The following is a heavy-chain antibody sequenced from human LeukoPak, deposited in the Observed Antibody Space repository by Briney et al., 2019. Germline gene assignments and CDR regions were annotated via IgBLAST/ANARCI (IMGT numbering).Heavy chain of an antibody. CDR2: ISYDGSNK. J-gene: IGHJ4*02. CDR1: GFTFSSYA. CDR3: ARDPKKQWLAHFDY. V-gene: IGHV3-30-3*01. Sequence: HPGGSLRLSCAASGFTFSSYAMHWVRQAPGKGLEWVAVISYDGSNKYYADSVKGRFTISRDNSKNTLYLQMNSLRAEDTAVYYCARDPKKQWLAHFDYWGQGTLVTVSS. D-gene: IGHD6-19*01.